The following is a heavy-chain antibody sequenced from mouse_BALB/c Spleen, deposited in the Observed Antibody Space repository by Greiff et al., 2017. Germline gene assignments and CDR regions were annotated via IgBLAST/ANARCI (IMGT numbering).Heavy chain of an antibody. Sequence: VKLQESGAELVRPGVSVKISCKGSGYTFTDYAMHWVKQSHAKSLEWIGVISTYYGDASYNQKFKGKATMTVDKSSSTAYMELARLTSEDSAIYYCARGTSDWYFDVWGAGTTVTVSS. V-gene: IGHV1S137*01. CDR3: ARGTSDWYFDV. D-gene: IGHD3-3*01. CDR1: GYTFTDYA. CDR2: ISTYYGDA. J-gene: IGHJ1*01.